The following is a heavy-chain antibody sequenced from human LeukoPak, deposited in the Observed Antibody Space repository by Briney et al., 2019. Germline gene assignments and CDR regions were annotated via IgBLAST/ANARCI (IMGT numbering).Heavy chain of an antibody. CDR2: IKSKTDGGTT. D-gene: IGHD4-17*01. CDR1: GFTFSSYA. V-gene: IGHV3-15*01. J-gene: IGHJ6*02. CDR3: TTAEPDYGDSYYYGMDV. Sequence: GGSLRLSCAASGFTFSSYAMSWVRQAPGKGLEWVGRIKSKTDGGTTDYAAPVKGRFTISRDDSKNTLYLQMNSLKTEDTAVYYCTTAEPDYGDSYYYGMDVWGQGTTVTVSS.